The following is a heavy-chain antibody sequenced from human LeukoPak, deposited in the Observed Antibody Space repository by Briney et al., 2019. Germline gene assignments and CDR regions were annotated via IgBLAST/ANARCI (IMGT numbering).Heavy chain of an antibody. Sequence: ASVTVSCKASGYTFTGYYMHWVRQAPGQGLEWMGWINPHTGGTNYAQKFQGRVTMTRDTSISTAYMELSKLTSDDTAVYYCARPYCSGGSCHDYFDYWGQGTLVTVSS. J-gene: IGHJ4*02. CDR3: ARPYCSGGSCHDYFDY. CDR2: INPHTGGT. V-gene: IGHV1-2*02. D-gene: IGHD2-15*01. CDR1: GYTFTGYY.